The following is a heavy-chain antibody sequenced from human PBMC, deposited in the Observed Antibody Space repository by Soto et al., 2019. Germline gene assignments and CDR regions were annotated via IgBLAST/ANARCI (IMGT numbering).Heavy chain of an antibody. D-gene: IGHD3-22*01. J-gene: IGHJ4*02. CDR3: AREVDDSSGYYEDY. CDR2: ISYDGSST. V-gene: IGHV3-30*03. CDR1: GFTFSSYG. Sequence: PGGSLRLSCAASGFTFSSYGMHWVRQAPGKGLEWVAVISYDGSSTTYADSVKGRFTISRDNAKNTLYLQMNSLRAEDTAVYYCAREVDDSSGYYEDYWGQGTLVTVSS.